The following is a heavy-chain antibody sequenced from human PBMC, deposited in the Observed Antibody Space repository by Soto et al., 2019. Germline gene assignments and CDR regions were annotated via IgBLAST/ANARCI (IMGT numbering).Heavy chain of an antibody. J-gene: IGHJ4*02. D-gene: IGHD3-22*01. CDR3: ARCAYYDSSGYHVSPPFFDS. Sequence: GASVKVSCKASGYTFTGYYMHWVRQAPGQGLEWMGWINPNSGGTNYAQKFQGWVTMTRGTSISTAYMELSRLRSDDTAVYYCARCAYYDSSGYHVSPPFFDSWGQGTLVTVS. CDR1: GYTFTGYY. V-gene: IGHV1-2*04. CDR2: INPNSGGT.